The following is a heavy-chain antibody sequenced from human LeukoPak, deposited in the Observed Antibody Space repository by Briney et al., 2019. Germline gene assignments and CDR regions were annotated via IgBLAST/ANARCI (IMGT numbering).Heavy chain of an antibody. CDR2: ISRSGGST. J-gene: IGHJ5*02. CDR1: GFIFSRYA. CDR3: AKGGGYCSGGSCYPPRWFDP. V-gene: IGHV3-23*01. Sequence: GGPLRLSSEASGFIFSRYAMSWLRQGAWKGLEWVSMISRSGGSTHYADSVKGRFTISRDDSKNTLYLQMNSLRAEDTAVYYCAKGGGYCSGGSCYPPRWFDPWGQGTLVTVSS. D-gene: IGHD2-15*01.